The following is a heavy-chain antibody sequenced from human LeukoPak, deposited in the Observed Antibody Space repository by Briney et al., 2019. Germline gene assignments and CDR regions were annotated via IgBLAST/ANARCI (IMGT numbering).Heavy chain of an antibody. Sequence: SETLSLTCAVYGGSFSGYYWSWIRQPPGKGLEWIGEINHSGSTNYNPSLKSRVTISVDTSKNQFSLKLSSVTAADTAVYYCARRQGPRRAFDIWGQGTMVTVSS. CDR2: INHSGST. CDR1: GGSFSGYY. J-gene: IGHJ3*02. V-gene: IGHV4-34*01. CDR3: ARRQGPRRAFDI. D-gene: IGHD6-25*01.